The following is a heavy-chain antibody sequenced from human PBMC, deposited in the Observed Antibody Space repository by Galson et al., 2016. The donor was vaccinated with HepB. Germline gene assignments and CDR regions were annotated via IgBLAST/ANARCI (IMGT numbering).Heavy chain of an antibody. CDR3: ARGGPHNDYFDY. V-gene: IGHV3-33*01. CDR2: IWYDGSNK. D-gene: IGHD1-1*01. CDR1: GFIFSSHG. J-gene: IGHJ4*02. Sequence: SLRLSCAASGFIFSSHGMHWVRQAPGKGLEWVAVIWYDGSNKNYADSVKGRFTISRDNSKNTLYLQMNSLRAEDTAVYYCARGGPHNDYFDYWGQGTLVTVSS.